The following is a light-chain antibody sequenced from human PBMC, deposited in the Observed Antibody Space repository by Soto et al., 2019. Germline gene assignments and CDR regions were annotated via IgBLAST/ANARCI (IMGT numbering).Light chain of an antibody. CDR3: EQYIYFWA. V-gene: IGKV1-5*01. CDR2: DAS. J-gene: IGKJ3*01. CDR1: QSISSW. Sequence: IQMTLSPSTLSATVLDIVTITCLASQSISSWLAWYHQKPGKAPNHLIYDASNLESGVPSRFSGGGSGTEFSLTISCQQTDDFATYNCEQYIYFWAFGHGGNVDIK.